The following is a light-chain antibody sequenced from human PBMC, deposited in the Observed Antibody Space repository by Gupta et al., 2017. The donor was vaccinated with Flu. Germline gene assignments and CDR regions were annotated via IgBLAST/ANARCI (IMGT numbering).Light chain of an antibody. J-gene: IGKJ2*01. CDR1: QSISSW. Sequence: DIQMTQSPSTLSASVGDRVTITCRASQSISSWLAWYQQKPGKAPKLLIYKASRVESGVPSRFSGSGSGTDFTLTISSLQPDDFATYYCQQYNSSPYTFGQGTKVEIK. CDR2: KAS. CDR3: QQYNSSPYT. V-gene: IGKV1-5*03.